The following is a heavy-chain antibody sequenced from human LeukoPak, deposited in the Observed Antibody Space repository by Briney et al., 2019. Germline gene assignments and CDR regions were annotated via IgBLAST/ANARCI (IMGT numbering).Heavy chain of an antibody. Sequence: SQTLSLTCTVSGDSITSGDYYWSWIRQPPGKGLEWIGYIYYSGITYYNPSLKSRVTISVDTSTNQFSLRLSSVTAADTAVYYCARAAQASLQPRFDPWGQGTLVTVS. CDR1: GDSITSGDYY. CDR2: IYYSGIT. J-gene: IGHJ5*02. V-gene: IGHV4-30-4*08. D-gene: IGHD3-16*02. CDR3: ARAAQASLQPRFDP.